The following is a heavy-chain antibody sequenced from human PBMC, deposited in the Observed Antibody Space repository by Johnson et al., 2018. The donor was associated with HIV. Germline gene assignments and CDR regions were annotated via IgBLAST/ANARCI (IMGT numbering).Heavy chain of an antibody. D-gene: IGHD6-19*01. CDR3: AKDQAVAGRGLFAFDI. Sequence: QVLLVESGGGVVQPGGSLRLSCAASGFPFSNYGMHWVRQAPGKGLEWVAFIRVDGSNKYYADSVKGRLTISRDNSKNTLFLQMNSLRAEDTAVYYCAKDQAVAGRGLFAFDIWGHGTMVTVSS. CDR1: GFPFSNYG. CDR2: IRVDGSNK. V-gene: IGHV3-30*02. J-gene: IGHJ3*02.